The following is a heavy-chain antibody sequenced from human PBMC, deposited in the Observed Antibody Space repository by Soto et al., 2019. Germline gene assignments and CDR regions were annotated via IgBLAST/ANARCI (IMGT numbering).Heavy chain of an antibody. D-gene: IGHD3-9*01. CDR2: IRGGGGAT. Sequence: EVQLLESGGGLVQPGGSLRLSCAASGFTFSSYSMSWVRQAPGKGLEWVSAIRGGGGATYYADSVRGRFTISRDNSRNTLSLPMNSLRAEDTAIYYCTKAYFDWLSAPACWGQGALVTVSS. CDR3: TKAYFDWLSAPAC. V-gene: IGHV3-23*01. J-gene: IGHJ4*02. CDR1: GFTFSSYS.